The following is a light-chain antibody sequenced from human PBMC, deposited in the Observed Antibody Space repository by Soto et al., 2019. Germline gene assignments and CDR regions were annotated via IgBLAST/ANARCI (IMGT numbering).Light chain of an antibody. CDR1: SSDVGANNY. CDR3: RSYTGRNTLV. Sequence: QSALTQPASVSGSPGQSITISCTGTSSDVGANNYVSWYQQHRGKAPKLMIYDVSRRPSGVSNRSAGSTSSKTASLTSSGLHAEDAADYYLRSYTGRNTLVFGGGTKLTVL. J-gene: IGLJ2*01. CDR2: DVS. V-gene: IGLV2-14*03.